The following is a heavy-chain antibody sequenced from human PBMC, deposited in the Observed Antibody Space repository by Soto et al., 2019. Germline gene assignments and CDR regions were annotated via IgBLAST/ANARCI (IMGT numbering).Heavy chain of an antibody. D-gene: IGHD2-2*01. CDR2: IWYDGSNK. Sequence: FLRLSCAASGFTFSSYGMHWVRQAPGKGLEWVAVIWYDGSNKYYADSVKGRFTISRDNSKDTLYLQMNSLRAEDTAVYYCARDRYCSSTSCYTTGWFDPWGQGTLVTVSS. CDR1: GFTFSSYG. J-gene: IGHJ5*02. V-gene: IGHV3-33*01. CDR3: ARDRYCSSTSCYTTGWFDP.